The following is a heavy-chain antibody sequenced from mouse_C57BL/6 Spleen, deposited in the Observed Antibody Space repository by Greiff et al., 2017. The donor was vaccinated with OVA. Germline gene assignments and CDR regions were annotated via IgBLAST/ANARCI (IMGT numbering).Heavy chain of an antibody. Sequence: EVQRVESGGGLVKPGGSLKLSCAASGFTFSDYGMHWVRQAPEKGLEWVAYISSGSSTIYYADTVKGRFTISRDNAKNTLFLQMTSLRSEDTAMYYCARKGVSTVVAYYYYAMDYWGQGTSVTVSS. J-gene: IGHJ4*01. V-gene: IGHV5-17*01. CDR3: ARKGVSTVVAYYYYAMDY. CDR2: ISSGSSTI. CDR1: GFTFSDYG. D-gene: IGHD1-1*01.